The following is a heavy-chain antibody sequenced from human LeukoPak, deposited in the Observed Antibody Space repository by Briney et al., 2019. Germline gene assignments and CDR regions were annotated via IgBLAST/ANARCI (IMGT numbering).Heavy chain of an antibody. CDR3: AKSQDQLLVYYFDY. V-gene: IGHV3-30*02. CDR2: IRYDGSNK. Sequence: GGSLRLSCAASGFTVSNTCMSWVRQAPGKGLEWVAFIRYDGSNKYYADSVKGRFTISRDNSKNTLYLQMNSLRAEDTAVYYCAKSQDQLLVYYFDYWGQGTLVTVSS. J-gene: IGHJ4*02. D-gene: IGHD2-2*01. CDR1: GFTVSNTC.